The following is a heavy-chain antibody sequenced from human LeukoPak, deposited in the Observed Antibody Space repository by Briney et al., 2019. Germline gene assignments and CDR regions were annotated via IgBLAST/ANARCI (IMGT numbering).Heavy chain of an antibody. V-gene: IGHV4-4*07. CDR1: GGSISSYY. J-gene: IGHJ6*03. CDR2: IYTSGST. CDR3: ARGYGDYYYYMDV. D-gene: IGHD4-17*01. Sequence: SETLSLTCTVSGGSISSYYWSWIRQPPGKGLEWIGRIYTSGSTNYNPSLKCRVTMSVGTSKNQFSLKLSSVTAADTAVYYCARGYGDYYYYMDVWGKGTTVTVSS.